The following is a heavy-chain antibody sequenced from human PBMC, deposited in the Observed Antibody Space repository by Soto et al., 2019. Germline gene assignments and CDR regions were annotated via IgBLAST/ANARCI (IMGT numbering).Heavy chain of an antibody. CDR2: IYYSGST. V-gene: IGHV4-30-4*01. J-gene: IGHJ5*02. CDR1: GGSISSGDYY. D-gene: IGHD4-17*01. CDR3: ARDQVEDYGDYTDWFDP. Sequence: SETLSLTCTVSGGSISSGDYYWSWIRQPPGKGLEWIGYIYYSGSTYYNTSLKSQVTISVDTSKNQFSLKLSSVTAADTSVYYCARDQVEDYGDYTDWFDPWGQGTLVTVSS.